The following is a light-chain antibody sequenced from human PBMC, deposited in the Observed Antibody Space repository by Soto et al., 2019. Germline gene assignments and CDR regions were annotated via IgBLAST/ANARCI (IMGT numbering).Light chain of an antibody. J-gene: IGLJ2*01. Sequence: QSALTQPASVSGSLGQSITISCTGTIIDVGGYDFVAWYQQHPGKAPKLMIYDVTHRPSGVSDRFSGSKSGNTASLTISGLQAEDEADYYCSSYTGSSTLEVFGGGTKVTVL. CDR3: SSYTGSSTLEV. CDR1: IIDVGGYDF. CDR2: DVT. V-gene: IGLV2-14*03.